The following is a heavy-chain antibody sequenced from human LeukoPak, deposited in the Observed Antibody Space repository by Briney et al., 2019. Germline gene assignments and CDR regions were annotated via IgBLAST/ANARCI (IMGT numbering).Heavy chain of an antibody. CDR2: IYYSGST. CDR1: GGSISSYY. V-gene: IGHV4-59*12. D-gene: IGHD3-10*01. Sequence: SETLSLTCTVSGGSISSYYWSWIRQPPGKGLEWIAYIYYSGSTNYNPSLKSRVTISVDTSKNQFSLKLSSVTAADTAVYYCARGTYYYGSGKTARWFDPWGQGTLVTVSS. J-gene: IGHJ5*02. CDR3: ARGTYYYGSGKTARWFDP.